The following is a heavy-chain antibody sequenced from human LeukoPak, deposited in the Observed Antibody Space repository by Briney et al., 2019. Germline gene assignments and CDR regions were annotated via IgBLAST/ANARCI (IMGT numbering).Heavy chain of an antibody. CDR2: INPNSGGT. CDR3: ARNKSEYDYVWGSYLSTSRGPAPRYYYGMDV. Sequence: ASVTVSCKASGYTFTGYYMHWVRQAPGQGLEWMGWINPNSGGTNYAQKLQGWVTMTRDTSISTAYMELSSLRSEDTAVYYCARNKSEYDYVWGSYLSTSRGPAPRYYYGMDVWGQGTTVTVSS. V-gene: IGHV1-2*04. J-gene: IGHJ6*02. D-gene: IGHD3-16*02. CDR1: GYTFTGYY.